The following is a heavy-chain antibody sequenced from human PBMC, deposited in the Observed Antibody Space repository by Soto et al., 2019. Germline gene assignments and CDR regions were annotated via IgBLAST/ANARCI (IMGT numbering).Heavy chain of an antibody. D-gene: IGHD2-15*01. CDR3: ARGGYCSGGSCYKTEGYGMDV. CDR2: SIPIFGTA. V-gene: IGHV1-69*12. J-gene: IGHJ6*02. CDR1: GGTFSSYA. Sequence: QVQLVQSGAEVKKPGSSVKVSCKASGGTFSSYAISWVRQAPGQGLEWMGGSIPIFGTANYAQKFQGRVTITADESTSTAYMELSSLRSEDTAVYYCARGGYCSGGSCYKTEGYGMDVWGQGTTVTVSS.